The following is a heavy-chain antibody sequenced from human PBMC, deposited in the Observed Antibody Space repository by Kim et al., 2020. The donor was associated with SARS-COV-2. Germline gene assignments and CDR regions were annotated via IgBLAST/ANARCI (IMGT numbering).Heavy chain of an antibody. CDR3: ARMGYGSGAYYTGNWF. J-gene: IGHJ5*01. V-gene: IGHV4-61*01. CDR2: VYYNGNT. Sequence: SETLSLTCSVSGGSVSDSSYYWSWIRQPPGKGLEWIAFVYYNGNTNCNPSLKSRVTISIDTSKNQFSLKLSSLTAADTAVYHCARMGYGSGAYYTGNWF. CDR1: GGSVSDSSYY. D-gene: IGHD3-10*01.